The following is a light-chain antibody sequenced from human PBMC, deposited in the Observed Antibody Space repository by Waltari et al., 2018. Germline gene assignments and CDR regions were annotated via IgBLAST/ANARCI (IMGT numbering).Light chain of an antibody. J-gene: IGLJ3*02. CDR1: SGSIASNY. V-gene: IGLV6-57*01. Sequence: NFMLTQPHSVSESPGKTVTISCTRSSGSIASNYVQRYQQRPGSSPTTVIYEDNQRPSGVPDRFSGSIDSSSNSASLTSSGLKTEDEADYYCQSYDSSNRVFGGGTKLTVL. CDR3: QSYDSSNRV. CDR2: EDN.